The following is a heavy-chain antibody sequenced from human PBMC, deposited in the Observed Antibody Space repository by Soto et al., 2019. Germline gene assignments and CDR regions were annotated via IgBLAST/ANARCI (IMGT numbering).Heavy chain of an antibody. CDR2: IYYSGST. J-gene: IGHJ4*02. Sequence: PSETLSLTCTVSGGSISSSSYYWGWIRQPPGKGLEWIGSIYYSGSTYYNPSLKSRVTISVDTSKNQFSLKLSSVTAADTAVYYCARRSASGYDILTGYAFDYRGQGTLVTVSS. V-gene: IGHV4-39*01. CDR1: GGSISSSSYY. D-gene: IGHD3-9*01. CDR3: ARRSASGYDILTGYAFDY.